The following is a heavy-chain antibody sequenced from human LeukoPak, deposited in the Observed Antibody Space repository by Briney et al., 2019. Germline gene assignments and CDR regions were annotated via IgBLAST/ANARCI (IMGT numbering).Heavy chain of an antibody. CDR3: ARVSGLATNEYFQH. Sequence: GGSLRLSCAASGFTFSSYWMSWVRQAPGKGREWVAKIKQVGSEKYYVDSVKGRFTISRDNAKNSLYLQMNSLRAEDTAVYYCARVSGLATNEYFQHWGQGTLVTVSS. CDR2: IKQVGSEK. CDR1: GFTFSSYW. V-gene: IGHV3-7*03. D-gene: IGHD5-12*01. J-gene: IGHJ1*01.